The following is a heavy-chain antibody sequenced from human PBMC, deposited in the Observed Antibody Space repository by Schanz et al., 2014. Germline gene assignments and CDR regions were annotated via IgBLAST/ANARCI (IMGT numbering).Heavy chain of an antibody. CDR3: AKDLLYGAPMPLNHLDY. J-gene: IGHJ4*02. Sequence: QAQLMESGGGVVQPGTSLILSCSVSGFSLNTYGIHWFRQPAGKGLEWVAVIWNNGVTKYYADSVRGRFTISRDRFQNTLYLQMNTLRAEDTAVYYCAKDLLYGAPMPLNHLDYWGQGTLVTVSS. D-gene: IGHD2-2*01. V-gene: IGHV3-33*03. CDR2: IWNNGVTK. CDR1: GFSLNTYG.